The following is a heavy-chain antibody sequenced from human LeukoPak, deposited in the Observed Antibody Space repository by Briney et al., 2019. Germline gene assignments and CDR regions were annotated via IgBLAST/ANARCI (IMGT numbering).Heavy chain of an antibody. Sequence: GGSLRLSCAASGFTFAIHWMNYVRQAPGRALEGVANIKLGGSEIYYVDSVKGRFTISRDDAKNSLYLQMESLRDEDTAIYYCVRDRGDYWGQGTLVTVSS. CDR2: IKLGGSEI. CDR1: GFTFAIHW. CDR3: VRDRGDY. V-gene: IGHV3-7*01. J-gene: IGHJ4*02.